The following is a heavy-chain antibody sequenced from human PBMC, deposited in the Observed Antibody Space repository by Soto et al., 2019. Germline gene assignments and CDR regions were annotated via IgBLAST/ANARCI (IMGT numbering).Heavy chain of an antibody. CDR2: TYYSGST. CDR3: ARDERGYSYGFKFDP. Sequence: QVQLQESGPGLVKPSETLSLTCTVSGGSISSGGYYWSWIRQHPGKGLEWIGYTYYSGSTYYNPSLKSRVTISVDTSKNQFSLKLSSVTAADTAVYYCARDERGYSYGFKFDPWGQGTLVAVSS. D-gene: IGHD5-18*01. J-gene: IGHJ5*02. V-gene: IGHV4-31*03. CDR1: GGSISSGGYY.